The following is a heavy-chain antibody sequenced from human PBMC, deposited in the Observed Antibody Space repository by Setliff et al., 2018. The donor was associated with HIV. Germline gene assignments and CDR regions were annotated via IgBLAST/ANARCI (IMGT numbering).Heavy chain of an antibody. V-gene: IGHV1-69*13. Sequence: ASVKVSCKASGGTFSSYAISWVRQAPGRGLEWMGGIIPIFGTADYAQKFQGRVTITADESTSTAYMELSSLRSEDTAVYYCARDPRIAVARDYYYYYMDVWGKGTTVTVSS. CDR3: ARDPRIAVARDYYYYYMDV. J-gene: IGHJ6*03. D-gene: IGHD6-19*01. CDR2: IIPIFGTA. CDR1: GGTFSSYA.